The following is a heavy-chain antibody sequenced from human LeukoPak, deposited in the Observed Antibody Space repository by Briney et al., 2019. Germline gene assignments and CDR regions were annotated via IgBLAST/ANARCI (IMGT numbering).Heavy chain of an antibody. CDR1: GYTFTGHY. Sequence: ASVKVSFKASGYTFTGHYMHWVRQAPGQGLEWMGWINPNSGGTNYAQKFQGRVTMTRDTSISTAYMELSRLRSDDTAVYYCARDLVTIFGVVTPYFDYWGQGTLVTVSS. D-gene: IGHD3-3*01. V-gene: IGHV1-2*02. J-gene: IGHJ4*02. CDR3: ARDLVTIFGVVTPYFDY. CDR2: INPNSGGT.